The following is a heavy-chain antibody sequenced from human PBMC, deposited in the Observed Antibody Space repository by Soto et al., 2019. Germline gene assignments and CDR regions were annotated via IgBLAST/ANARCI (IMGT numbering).Heavy chain of an antibody. CDR3: ARDRFENSGGSGSYYRSYYYYGMDV. D-gene: IGHD3-10*01. J-gene: IGHJ6*02. V-gene: IGHV1-69*13. Sequence: SSVKVSCKASGGTFSSYAISWVRQAPGQGLEWMGGIIPIFGTANYAQKFQGRVTITADESTSTAYMELSSLRSEDTAVYYCARDRFENSGGSGSYYRSYYYYGMDVWGQGTTVTVSS. CDR1: GGTFSSYA. CDR2: IIPIFGTA.